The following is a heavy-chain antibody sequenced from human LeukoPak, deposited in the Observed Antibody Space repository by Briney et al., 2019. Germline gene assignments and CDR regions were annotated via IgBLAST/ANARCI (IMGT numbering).Heavy chain of an antibody. J-gene: IGHJ4*02. CDR2: IYYSGST. CDR3: ARVRLPFVYYYGSGCYPRAVFDY. V-gene: IGHV4-30-4*01. CDR1: GGSISSGDYY. D-gene: IGHD3-10*01. Sequence: SQTLSLTCTVSGGSISSGDYYWSWIRQPPGKGLEWIGYIYYSGSTYYNPSLKSRVTISVDTSKNQFSLKLSSVTAADTAVYCCARVRLPFVYYYGSGCYPRAVFDYWGQGTLVTVSS.